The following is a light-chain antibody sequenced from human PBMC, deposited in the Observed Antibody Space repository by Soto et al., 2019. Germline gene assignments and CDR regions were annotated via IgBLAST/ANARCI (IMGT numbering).Light chain of an antibody. J-gene: IGKJ5*01. CDR1: QSININ. CDR3: QQYDNWPIT. CDR2: GAS. V-gene: IGKV3-15*01. Sequence: EIGMTQSPATLSVYPGERATLSCRASQSININLAWYQQKPGQAPRLLIYGASTRATGLPARFSGSGSGTEFTLIISSLQSEDSAVYYCQQYDNWPITFGQGTRLEIK.